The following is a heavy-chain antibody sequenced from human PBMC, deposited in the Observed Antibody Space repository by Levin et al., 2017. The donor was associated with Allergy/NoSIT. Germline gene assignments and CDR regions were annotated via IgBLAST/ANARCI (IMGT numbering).Heavy chain of an antibody. CDR1: GGSISTSSYY. Sequence: PSETLSLTCTVSGGSISTSSYYWGWIRQPPGKGLEWIGSIYYSGTTYYNPSLKSRVTISVDTSKNQFSLKLSSETAADTAVYYCARSTVAGTDLFAFDIWGQGTMVTVSS. V-gene: IGHV4-39*01. CDR3: ARSTVAGTDLFAFDI. J-gene: IGHJ3*02. CDR2: IYYSGTT. D-gene: IGHD6-19*01.